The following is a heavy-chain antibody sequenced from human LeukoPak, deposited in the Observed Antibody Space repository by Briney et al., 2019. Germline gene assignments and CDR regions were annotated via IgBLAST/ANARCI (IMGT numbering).Heavy chain of an antibody. J-gene: IGHJ4*02. Sequence: GGSLRLSCAASGFTFSSYAMHWVRQAPGKGLEYVSAISSNGGSTYYANSVKGRFTISRDNSKNTLYLQMGSLRAEDMAVYYCASERSGSYGYWGQGTLVTVSS. V-gene: IGHV3-64*01. CDR3: ASERSGSYGY. D-gene: IGHD3-10*01. CDR1: GFTFSSYA. CDR2: ISSNGGST.